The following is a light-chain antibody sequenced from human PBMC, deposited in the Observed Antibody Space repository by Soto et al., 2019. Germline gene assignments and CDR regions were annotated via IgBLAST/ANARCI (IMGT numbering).Light chain of an antibody. J-gene: IGLJ2*01. V-gene: IGLV2-23*01. CDR1: SSDVGSYNL. CDR2: EGS. CDR3: CSYAGSSTV. Sequence: QSVLTQPASVSGSPGQSITLSCTGTSSDVGSYNLVSWYQQHPGKAPKLMIYEGSKRPSGVSNRFSGSKSGNTASLTISGLQAEDEADYYCCSYAGSSTVFGGGTQLTVL.